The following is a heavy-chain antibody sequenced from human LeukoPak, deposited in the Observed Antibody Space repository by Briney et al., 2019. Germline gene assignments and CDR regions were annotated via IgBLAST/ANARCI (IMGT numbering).Heavy chain of an antibody. Sequence: PSETLSLTCTVSGGSISSYYWSWIRQPPGKGLEWIGYIYYSGSTNYNPSLKSRVTISVDTTKNQFSLKLSSVTAADTAVYYCACTGYCSSTSCYSSFGYGMDVWGQGTTVTVSS. D-gene: IGHD2-2*01. V-gene: IGHV4-59*08. J-gene: IGHJ6*02. CDR2: IYYSGST. CDR1: GGSISSYY. CDR3: ACTGYCSSTSCYSSFGYGMDV.